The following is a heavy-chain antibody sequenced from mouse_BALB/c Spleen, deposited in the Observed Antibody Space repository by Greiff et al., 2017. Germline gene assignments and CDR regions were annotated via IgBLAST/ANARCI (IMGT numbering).Heavy chain of an antibody. CDR3: ARIALSMGAMDY. J-gene: IGHJ4*01. CDR2: IWWNDNK. Sequence: QVTLKVCGPGILQPSQTLSLTCSFSGFSLSTYGIGVGWIRQPSGKGLEWLAHIWWNDNKYYNTALKSRLTISKDTSNNQVFLKIASVDTADTATYYCARIALSMGAMDYWGQGTSVTVSS. CDR1: GFSLSTYGIG. D-gene: IGHD1-1*02. V-gene: IGHV8-11*01.